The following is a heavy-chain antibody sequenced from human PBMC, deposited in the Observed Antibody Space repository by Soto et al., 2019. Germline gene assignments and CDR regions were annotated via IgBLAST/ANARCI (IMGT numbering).Heavy chain of an antibody. Sequence: PSETLSLTCAVSGGSISSGGYSWSWIRQPPGKGLEWIGYIYHSGSTYYNPSLKSRVTISVDRSKNQFSLKLSSVTAADTAVYYCASYGDPEYYFDYWGQGTLVTVSS. J-gene: IGHJ4*02. V-gene: IGHV4-30-2*01. CDR3: ASYGDPEYYFDY. CDR1: GGSISSGGYS. CDR2: IYHSGST. D-gene: IGHD4-17*01.